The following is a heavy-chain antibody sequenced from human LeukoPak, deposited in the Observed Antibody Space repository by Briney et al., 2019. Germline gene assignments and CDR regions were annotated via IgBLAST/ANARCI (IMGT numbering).Heavy chain of an antibody. V-gene: IGHV1-69*13. CDR2: IIPIFDIA. J-gene: IGHJ5*02. Sequence: GASVKVSCKASGDTFSNYGISWVRQAPGQGLEWMGGIIPIFDIANYAQKFRGRVTITADESTSTAYMELSSLRSEDTAVYYCARETTVGNWFDPWGQGTLVTVSS. D-gene: IGHD4-11*01. CDR3: ARETTVGNWFDP. CDR1: GDTFSNYG.